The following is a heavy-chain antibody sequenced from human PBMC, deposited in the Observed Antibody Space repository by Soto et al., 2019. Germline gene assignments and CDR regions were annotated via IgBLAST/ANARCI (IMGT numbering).Heavy chain of an antibody. D-gene: IGHD3-10*01. Sequence: SETLSLTCTVSGGSISNYHWSWIRQSPGKGLEWLGYIYYSGSTNYNPSLKSPVTISVDTSKNQFSLEVHSVTAADTAVYYCARGQYGTSYFDYWGQG. V-gene: IGHV4-59*13. CDR2: IYYSGST. CDR3: ARGQYGTSYFDY. CDR1: GGSISNYH. J-gene: IGHJ4*02.